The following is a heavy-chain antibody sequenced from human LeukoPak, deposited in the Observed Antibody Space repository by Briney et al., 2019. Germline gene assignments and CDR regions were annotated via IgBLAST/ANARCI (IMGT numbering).Heavy chain of an antibody. Sequence: SETLSLTCAVYGGSFSGYYWSWIRQPPGKGLEWIGEINHSGSTNYNPSLKSRVTISVDTSKNQFSLKLSSVTAADTAVYYCARVASAGRYYYYYMDVWGKGTTVTISS. J-gene: IGHJ6*03. CDR3: ARVASAGRYYYYYMDV. CDR1: GGSFSGYY. CDR2: INHSGST. V-gene: IGHV4-34*01. D-gene: IGHD6-13*01.